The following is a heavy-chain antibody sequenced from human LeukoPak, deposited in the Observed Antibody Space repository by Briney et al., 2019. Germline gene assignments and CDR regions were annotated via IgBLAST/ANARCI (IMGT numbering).Heavy chain of an antibody. J-gene: IGHJ4*02. Sequence: GGSLRLSCAASGFTFSGYYMSWIRQAPGKGLEWVSYISSSGSTIYYADSVKGRFTISRDNAKNSLYLQMNSLRAEDTAVYYCAKVRTKIAVAGSPFDYWGQGTLVTVSS. V-gene: IGHV3-11*04. CDR3: AKVRTKIAVAGSPFDY. CDR2: ISSSGSTI. D-gene: IGHD6-19*01. CDR1: GFTFSGYY.